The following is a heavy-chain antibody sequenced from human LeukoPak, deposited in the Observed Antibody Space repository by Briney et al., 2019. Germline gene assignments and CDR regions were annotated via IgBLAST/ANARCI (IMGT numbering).Heavy chain of an antibody. CDR2: IYYSGST. J-gene: IGHJ2*01. Sequence: SETLSLTCTVSGGSISSYYWSWIRQPPGKGLEWIGYIYYSGSTNYNPSLKSRVTISVDTSKNQFSLKLSSVTAADTAVYYCARHSVQWLGYWYFDLWGRGTLVTVSS. D-gene: IGHD6-19*01. V-gene: IGHV4-59*08. CDR3: ARHSVQWLGYWYFDL. CDR1: GGSISSYY.